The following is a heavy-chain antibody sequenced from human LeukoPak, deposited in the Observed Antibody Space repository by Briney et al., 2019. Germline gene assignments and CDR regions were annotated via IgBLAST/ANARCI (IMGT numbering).Heavy chain of an antibody. D-gene: IGHD3-10*01. CDR1: GGSVSSGDYY. J-gene: IGHJ3*02. CDR3: ASGDNVYDAFDI. CDR2: IYHSGNT. V-gene: IGHV4-30-4*01. Sequence: SQTLSLTCSVSGGSVSSGDYYWTWIRQPPGKGLEWIGYIYHSGNTYYNPSLKSRVTISIDPSKNEFSLKLSSVTAADTAVYYCASGDNVYDAFDIWGQGTMVTVSS.